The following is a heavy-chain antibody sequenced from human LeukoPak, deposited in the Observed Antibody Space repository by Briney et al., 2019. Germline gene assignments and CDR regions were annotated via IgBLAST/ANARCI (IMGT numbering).Heavy chain of an antibody. CDR1: GGTFSSYA. J-gene: IGHJ6*03. CDR2: IIPIFGTA. D-gene: IGHD5-18*01. Sequence: SVKVSCKASGGTFSSYAISWVRQAPGQGLEWMGGIIPIFGTANYAQKLQGRVTMTTDTSTSTAYMELRSLRSDDTAVYYCARGGYSYGYYYYYYMDVWGKGTTVTVSS. CDR3: ARGGYSYGYYYYYYMDV. V-gene: IGHV1-69*05.